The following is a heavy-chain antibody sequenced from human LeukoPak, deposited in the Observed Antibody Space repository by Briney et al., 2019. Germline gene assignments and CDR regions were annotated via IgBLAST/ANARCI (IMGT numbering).Heavy chain of an antibody. Sequence: PSETLSLTCTVSGGSISTSNYYWGWIRQPPGKGLEWIGNIFYSGSTYYSPSLKSRVTISVDTSKNQFSLKLSSVTAADTAVYYCARGGARVRGVIMWEYYYYYMDVWGKGTTVTISS. CDR1: GGSISTSNYY. V-gene: IGHV4-39*07. CDR2: IFYSGST. D-gene: IGHD3-10*01. J-gene: IGHJ6*03. CDR3: ARGGARVRGVIMWEYYYYYMDV.